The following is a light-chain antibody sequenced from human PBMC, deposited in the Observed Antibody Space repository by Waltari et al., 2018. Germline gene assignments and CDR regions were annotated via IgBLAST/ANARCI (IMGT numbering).Light chain of an antibody. CDR3: QQYANLPLT. V-gene: IGKV3-20*01. J-gene: IGKJ4*01. Sequence: EIVLTQSPGTLSLSPCERATLSCRASQNVVSAFLAWYQQKPGQAPRLLLYDAFKRATGTPDRFTGSGSGTDFTLTISRLEPEDVAVYYCQQYANLPLTFGGGTKVEI. CDR2: DAF. CDR1: QNVVSAF.